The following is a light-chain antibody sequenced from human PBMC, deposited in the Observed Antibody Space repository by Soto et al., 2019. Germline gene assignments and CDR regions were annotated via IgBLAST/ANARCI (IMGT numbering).Light chain of an antibody. V-gene: IGLV2-8*01. Sequence: QSALTQPPSASGSPGPSVTISCTGTSSDVGGYNYVSWYQQHPGKAPKLMIYEVSKRPSGVPDRVSGSKSGNTASLTVSGLPAEDESDYYYSSYAGSNNGVFGGGTKLTVL. J-gene: IGLJ2*01. CDR2: EVS. CDR3: SSYAGSNNGV. CDR1: SSDVGGYNY.